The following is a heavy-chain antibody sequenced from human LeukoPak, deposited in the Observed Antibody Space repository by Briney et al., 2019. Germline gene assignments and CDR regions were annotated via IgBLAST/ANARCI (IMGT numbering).Heavy chain of an antibody. CDR1: GYTFTGYY. Sequence: ASVKVSCKASGYTFTGYYMHWVRQAPGQGLEWMGWINPNSGGTNYAQKFQGRVTMTRDTSISTAYMELSRLRSDDTAVYYCAREGIAAADTNWFDPWGQGTLVTVYS. J-gene: IGHJ5*02. V-gene: IGHV1-2*02. D-gene: IGHD6-13*01. CDR3: AREGIAAADTNWFDP. CDR2: INPNSGGT.